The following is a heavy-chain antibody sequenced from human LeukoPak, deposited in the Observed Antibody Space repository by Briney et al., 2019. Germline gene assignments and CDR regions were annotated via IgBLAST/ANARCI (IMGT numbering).Heavy chain of an antibody. J-gene: IGHJ4*02. CDR2: IYHSGST. CDR1: GFTFDDYG. V-gene: IGHV4-38-2*01. CDR3: ASVDGYYYDSSGFLEVDY. Sequence: GSLRLSCAASGFTFDDYGMSWVRQAPGKGLEWIGSIYHSGSTYYNPSLKSRVTISVDTSKNQFSLKLSSVTAADTAVYYCASVDGYYYDSSGFLEVDYWGQGTLVTVSS. D-gene: IGHD3-22*01.